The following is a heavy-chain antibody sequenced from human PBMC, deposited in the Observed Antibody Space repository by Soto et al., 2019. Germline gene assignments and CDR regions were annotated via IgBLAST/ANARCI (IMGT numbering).Heavy chain of an antibody. V-gene: IGHV3-23*01. J-gene: IGHJ4*02. CDR3: ARGARTFDY. CDR1: GFTFNTYA. CDR2: ISGSGGAT. Sequence: GGSLRLSCAASGFTFNTYAMTWVRQGPGKGLEWVSGISGSGGATYYADSVKGRFTISRDNSKNTLYLQMNSLRAEDTAVYYCARGARTFDYWGQGTLVTVSS.